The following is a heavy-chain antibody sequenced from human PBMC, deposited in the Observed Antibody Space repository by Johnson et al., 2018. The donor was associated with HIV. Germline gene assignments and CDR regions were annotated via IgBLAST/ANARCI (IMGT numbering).Heavy chain of an antibody. D-gene: IGHD3-16*01. V-gene: IGHV3-30-3*02. Sequence: QVQLVESGGGVVQPGGSLRLSCAASGFTFSSYAVHWVRQAPGKGLEWVAIISYDGSNKYYADSVKGRFTISRDNSKDTLYLQMNSLRADDTAIYYCAKPPSMGADGFAIWGHGTMVTVSS. J-gene: IGHJ3*02. CDR3: AKPPSMGADGFAI. CDR2: ISYDGSNK. CDR1: GFTFSSYA.